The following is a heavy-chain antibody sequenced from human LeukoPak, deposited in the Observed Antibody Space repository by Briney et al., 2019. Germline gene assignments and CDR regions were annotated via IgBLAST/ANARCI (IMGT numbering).Heavy chain of an antibody. V-gene: IGHV1-18*01. J-gene: IGHJ4*02. CDR1: GGTFSSYA. Sequence: GASVKVSCKASGGTFSSYAISWVRQAPGQGLEWMGWISAYNGNTNYAQKLQGRVTMTTDTSTSTAYMELRSLRSDDTAVYYCARGEFHYYDSSGYDYWGQGTLFTVSS. CDR3: ARGEFHYYDSSGYDY. CDR2: ISAYNGNT. D-gene: IGHD3-22*01.